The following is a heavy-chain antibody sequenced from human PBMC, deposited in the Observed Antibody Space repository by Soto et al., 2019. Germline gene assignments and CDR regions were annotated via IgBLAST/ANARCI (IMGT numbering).Heavy chain of an antibody. CDR2: GSYSGTT. J-gene: IGHJ4*02. CDR1: GVSVSSGSFY. Sequence: SETLSLTXTVSGVSVSSGSFYWARIRQPPGKGLEWIGFGSYSGTTNYKPSLKSRVTISVDTSRSQISLKVSSLTAADPAVYYCARGATVTQYDYWGQGTLVTVSS. V-gene: IGHV4-61*01. D-gene: IGHD4-17*01. CDR3: ARGATVTQYDY.